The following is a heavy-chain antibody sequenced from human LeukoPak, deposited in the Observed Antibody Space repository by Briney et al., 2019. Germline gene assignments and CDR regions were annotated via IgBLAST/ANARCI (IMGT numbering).Heavy chain of an antibody. D-gene: IGHD3-10*01. V-gene: IGHV1-8*01. CDR3: ARGPTLVRGVIMPDSVGGMDV. CDR1: GFTFTSYD. J-gene: IGHJ6*02. CDR2: MNPNSGNT. Sequence: GASVKVSCKASGFTFTSYDINWVRQAPGQGLEWMGWMNPNSGNTRYAQKVQGRITMTRDTSISTAYMELSGLRSEDTAVYYCARGPTLVRGVIMPDSVGGMDVWGQGTTVTVSS.